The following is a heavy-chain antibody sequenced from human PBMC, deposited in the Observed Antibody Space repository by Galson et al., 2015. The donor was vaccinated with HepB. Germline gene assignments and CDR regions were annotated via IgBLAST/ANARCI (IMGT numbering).Heavy chain of an antibody. CDR2: IYPGDSDT. CDR1: GYSFTSYW. D-gene: IGHD3-16*02. V-gene: IGHV5-51*03. CDR3: ARLPGDCVWGSYRSQGYFDY. J-gene: IGHJ4*02. Sequence: QSGAEVKKPGESLKISCKGSGYSFTSYWIGWVRQMPGKGLEWMGIIYPGDSDTRYSPSFQGQVTISADKSISTAYLQWSSLKASDTAMYYCARLPGDCVWGSYRSQGYFDYWGQGTLVTVSS.